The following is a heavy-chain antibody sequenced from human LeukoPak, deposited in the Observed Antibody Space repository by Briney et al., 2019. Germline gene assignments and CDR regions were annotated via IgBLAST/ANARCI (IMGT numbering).Heavy chain of an antibody. CDR3: ARGGAVAGYFDY. J-gene: IGHJ4*02. D-gene: IGHD6-19*01. CDR2: IYYSGST. Sequence: PSETLSLTCTVSGGSISSYYWSWIRQPPGKGLKWIGYIYYSGSTNYNPSLKSRVTISVDTSKNQFSLKLSSVTAADTAVYYCARGGAVAGYFDYWGQGTLVTVSS. CDR1: GGSISSYY. V-gene: IGHV4-59*01.